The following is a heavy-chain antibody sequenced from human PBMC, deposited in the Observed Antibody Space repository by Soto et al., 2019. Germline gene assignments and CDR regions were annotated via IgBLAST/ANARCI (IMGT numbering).Heavy chain of an antibody. CDR1: GYTFTSYG. J-gene: IGHJ6*02. CDR2: ISAYNGNT. CDR3: AGRAPPMDV. V-gene: IGHV1-18*01. Sequence: QVQLVQSGAEVKKPGASVKVSCKASGYTFTSYGISWVRQAPGQGLEWMGWISAYNGNTKYAQKLQGRVTMTTDTPTSTASMELRSRSSDDTAVYYWAGRAPPMDVGGQGTTVTVSS.